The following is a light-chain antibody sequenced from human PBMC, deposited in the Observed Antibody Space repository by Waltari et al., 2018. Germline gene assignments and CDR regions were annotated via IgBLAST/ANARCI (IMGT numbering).Light chain of an antibody. CDR2: WAS. V-gene: IGKV4-1*01. CDR3: QQYYTTPT. J-gene: IGKJ1*01. CDR1: QTLFYSSNNKNY. Sequence: DIVMTQSPDSLAVSLGERAPIHCKSSQTLFYSSNNKNYLAWYQLKPGQPPKLLIFWASTRESGVPDRFSGSGSATDFTLTIDTLQAEDVAVYYCQQYYTTPTFGQGTKVEIK.